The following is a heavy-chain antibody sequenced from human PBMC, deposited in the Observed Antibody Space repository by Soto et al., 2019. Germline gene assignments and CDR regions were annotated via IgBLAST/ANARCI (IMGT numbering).Heavy chain of an antibody. Sequence: SETLSLTCTVSGGSISSGGYYWXWIRQHPGKGLEWIGYIYYSGSTYYNPSLKSRVTISVDTSKNQFSLKLSSVTAADTAVYYCERAKERWLQAYYIDYWGQGTLVTVSS. D-gene: IGHD5-12*01. J-gene: IGHJ4*02. CDR3: ERAKERWLQAYYIDY. CDR1: GGSISSGGYY. V-gene: IGHV4-31*03. CDR2: IYYSGST.